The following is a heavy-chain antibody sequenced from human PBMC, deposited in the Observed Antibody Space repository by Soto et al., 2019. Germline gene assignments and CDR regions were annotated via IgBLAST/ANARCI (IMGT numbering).Heavy chain of an antibody. CDR2: ISGSGGST. V-gene: IGHV3-23*01. CDR3: AKLRRVTMVRGAFDY. D-gene: IGHD3-10*01. J-gene: IGHJ4*02. CDR1: GFTFSSYA. Sequence: EVQLLESGGGLVQPGGSLRLSCAASGFTFSSYAMSWVRQAPGKGLEWVSAISGSGGSTYYADSVKGRFTISRDNSKNKLYLQMNSLRAEDTAVYYCAKLRRVTMVRGAFDYWGQGTLVTVST.